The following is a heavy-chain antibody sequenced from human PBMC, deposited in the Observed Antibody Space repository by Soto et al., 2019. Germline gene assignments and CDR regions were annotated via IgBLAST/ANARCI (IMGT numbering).Heavy chain of an antibody. D-gene: IGHD3-3*01. V-gene: IGHV3-15*01. J-gene: IGHJ4*02. CDR2: IKSKTDGGKT. CDR1: GFTFSNAW. CDR3: TSFQYYDFWSGSTSSFDY. Sequence: GGSLRLSCAASGFTFSNAWMSWVRQAPGKGLEWVGRIKSKTDGGKTDYAAHVKGRFTISRDNSKDTLYLQMNSLKTEDTAVYDCTSFQYYDFWSGSTSSFDYWGQGTLVTVSS.